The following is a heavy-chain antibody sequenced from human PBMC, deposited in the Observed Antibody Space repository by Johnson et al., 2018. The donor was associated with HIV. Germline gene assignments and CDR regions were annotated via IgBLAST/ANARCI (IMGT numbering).Heavy chain of an antibody. CDR3: AGMTTVTTVGAFDI. V-gene: IGHV3-30-3*01. D-gene: IGHD4-11*01. J-gene: IGHJ3*02. CDR1: GFTFSSYA. CDR2: ISYDGSNK. Sequence: QVQLVESGGGVVQPGRSLRLSCAASGFTFSSYAMHWVRQAPGKGLELVAVISYDGSNKYYADSVKGRFTISRDNSKNTLYLQMNSLRAEDTAVYYCAGMTTVTTVGAFDIWGQGTMVTVSS.